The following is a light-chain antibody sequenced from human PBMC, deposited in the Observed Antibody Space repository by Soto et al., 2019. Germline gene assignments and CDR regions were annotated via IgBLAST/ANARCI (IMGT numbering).Light chain of an antibody. Sequence: EIVMTQSPATLSVSPVERATLSCRASQSVSSDLAWYQQKPGQAPRLLIYGASSRATGIPDRFSGSGSGTDFTLTISRLEPDDFAVYYCQQYGSSSTCGQGTRLEIK. J-gene: IGKJ5*01. CDR2: GAS. V-gene: IGKV3-20*01. CDR1: QSVSSD. CDR3: QQYGSSST.